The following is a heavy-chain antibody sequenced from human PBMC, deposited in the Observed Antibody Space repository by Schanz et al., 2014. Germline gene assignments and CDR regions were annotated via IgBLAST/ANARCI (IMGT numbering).Heavy chain of an antibody. Sequence: QPGASLRLSCTASGFTFSSYAMSWVRQAPGKGLELVSVISGSGATTYYADSVKGRFTISRDNPSDSVYVQMRRLSAEDTDGYCGERTWTTVAARPLDRRGQGILVAVAS. CDR2: ISGSGATT. J-gene: IGHJ4*02. D-gene: IGHD4-17*01. CDR3: ERTWTTVAARPLDR. V-gene: IGHV3-23*01. CDR1: GFTFSSYA.